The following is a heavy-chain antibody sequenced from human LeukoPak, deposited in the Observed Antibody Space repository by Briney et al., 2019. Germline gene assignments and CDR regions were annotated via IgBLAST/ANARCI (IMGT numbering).Heavy chain of an antibody. CDR2: ISGRGGST. Sequence: GGSLRLSCAASGFTFSSYAMSWVRQAPGKGLEWVSAISGRGGSTYYADSVKGRFTISRDNPKNTLYLQMNSLRAEDTAVYYCAKASSIVIVVGLGFDYWGQGTLVTVSS. D-gene: IGHD2-2*01. J-gene: IGHJ4*02. V-gene: IGHV3-23*01. CDR1: GFTFSSYA. CDR3: AKASSIVIVVGLGFDY.